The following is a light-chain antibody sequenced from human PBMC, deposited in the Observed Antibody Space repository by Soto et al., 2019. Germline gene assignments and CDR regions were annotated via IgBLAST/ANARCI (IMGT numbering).Light chain of an antibody. CDR2: AAS. CDR1: QSISNH. Sequence: DIQMTQSPSSLSASVEDRVIITCRASQSISNHLNWYQQKPGKAPKLLIFAASSLQSGVPSRFSGSGSGTDLTITISCLQSEDFETYYCQQYYSFLWTFGQGTKVDIK. CDR3: QQYYSFLWT. J-gene: IGKJ1*01. V-gene: IGKV1-39*01.